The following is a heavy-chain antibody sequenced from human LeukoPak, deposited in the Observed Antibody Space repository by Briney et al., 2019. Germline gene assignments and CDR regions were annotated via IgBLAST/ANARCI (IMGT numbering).Heavy chain of an antibody. D-gene: IGHD1-20*01. Sequence: GGSPRLSCAASGFTFSSYEMNWVRQAPGKGLEWVSYISSSDSTIYYADSVMGRFTISRDNAKNSLYLQMNSLRAEDTAVYYCATGDNWKGGAFDIWGQGTMVTVSS. CDR3: ATGDNWKGGAFDI. CDR1: GFTFSSYE. V-gene: IGHV3-48*03. J-gene: IGHJ3*02. CDR2: ISSSDSTI.